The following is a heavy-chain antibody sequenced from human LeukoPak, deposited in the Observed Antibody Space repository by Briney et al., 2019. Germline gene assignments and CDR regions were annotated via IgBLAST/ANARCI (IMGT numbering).Heavy chain of an antibody. D-gene: IGHD3-9*01. V-gene: IGHV4-38-2*02. CDR1: GGSISSYY. J-gene: IGHJ4*02. CDR3: ARESDILTGYYSPRFDY. Sequence: SETLSLTCTVSGGSISSYYWGWIRQPPGKGLEWIGSIYHSGSTYYNPSLKSRVTISVDTSKNQFSLKLSSVTAADTAVYYCARESDILTGYYSPRFDYWGQGTLVTVSS. CDR2: IYHSGST.